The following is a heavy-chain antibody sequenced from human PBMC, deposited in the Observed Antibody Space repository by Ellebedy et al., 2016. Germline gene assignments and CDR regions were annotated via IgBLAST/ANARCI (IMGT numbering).Heavy chain of an antibody. D-gene: IGHD2-8*01. V-gene: IGHV3-7*04. CDR3: ARGYCTSAVCYSAPHV. J-gene: IGHJ6*04. CDR2: IKEDGSEK. Sequence: GESLKISXEGSGFTFSRFWMSWVRQAPGKGPEWVASIKEDGSEKYYVDSVKGRFTISRDNAKNSLYLQMNSLRLEDTAAYFCARGYCTSAVCYSAPHVWGKGTTVTVSS. CDR1: GFTFSRFW.